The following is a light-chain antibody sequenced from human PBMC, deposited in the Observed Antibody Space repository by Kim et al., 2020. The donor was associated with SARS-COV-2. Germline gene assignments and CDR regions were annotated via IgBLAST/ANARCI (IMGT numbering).Light chain of an antibody. CDR2: YDT. J-gene: IGLJ3*02. CDR3: QVWDSGSDHWV. Sequence: SYELTQPPSVSEAPGKTATITCGGDDSGTKSVHWYQQKPGQAPVLVLYYDTDRPPGIPERFSASNSGNTATLTVSRVEAGDEADYYCQVWDSGSDHWVFGGGTQLAVL. CDR1: DSGTKS. V-gene: IGLV3-21*04.